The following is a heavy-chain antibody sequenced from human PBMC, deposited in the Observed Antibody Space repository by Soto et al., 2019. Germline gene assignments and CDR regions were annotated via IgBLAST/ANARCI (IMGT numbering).Heavy chain of an antibody. CDR3: ARLLDGYCSGDDCYGYFDY. CDR2: IYYSGST. D-gene: IGHD2-15*01. J-gene: IGHJ4*02. Sequence: SETLSLTCTFSGCSISSGDYYLSWIRQPPGKGLEWIGYIYYSGSTYYNPSLKSRVTISINTSKNQFSLKLSSVTAADTAVYYCARLLDGYCSGDDCYGYFDYWGRGIQVTVSS. V-gene: IGHV4-30-4*02. CDR1: GCSISSGDYY.